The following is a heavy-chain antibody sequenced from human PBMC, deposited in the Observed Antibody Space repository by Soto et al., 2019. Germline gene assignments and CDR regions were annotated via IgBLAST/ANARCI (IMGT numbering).Heavy chain of an antibody. CDR1: GGTFSSYA. Sequence: SVKVSCKASGGTFSSYAISWVRQAPGQGLEWMGGIIPIFGTANYAQKFQGRVTITADESTSTAYMELSSLRSEDTAVYYCARQLVPAPTVWYWFDPSGQGTLVTVSS. V-gene: IGHV1-69*13. J-gene: IGHJ5*02. CDR2: IIPIFGTA. D-gene: IGHD2-2*01. CDR3: ARQLVPAPTVWYWFDP.